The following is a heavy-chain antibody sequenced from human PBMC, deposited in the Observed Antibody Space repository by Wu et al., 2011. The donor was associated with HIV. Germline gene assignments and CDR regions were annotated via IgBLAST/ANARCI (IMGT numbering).Heavy chain of an antibody. CDR2: INPSGGST. V-gene: IGHV1-46*01. CDR1: GYTFTSYY. CDR3: ARDPDVSGFDP. Sequence: QVQLVQSGAEVKKSGSSVKVSCKASGYTFTSYYMHWVRQAPGQGLEWMGMINPSGGSTKSAQKFQGRVTMTRDTSTSIVYMELSSLRSEDTAVYYCARDPDVSGFDPWGQGTLVTVSS. J-gene: IGHJ5*02.